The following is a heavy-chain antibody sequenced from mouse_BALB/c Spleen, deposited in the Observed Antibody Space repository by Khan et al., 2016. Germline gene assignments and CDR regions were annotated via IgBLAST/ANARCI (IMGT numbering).Heavy chain of an antibody. V-gene: IGHV4-1*02. CDR2: INSDSSTI. Sequence: EVKLLESGGGLVQPGGSLKLSCAASGFDFSRYWMNWVRQAPGKGLEWIGEINSDSSTINYTPSLKDKFIISRDNVKNTLYLQMSKVRSEDTALYYCAREGGVRRPWFAYWGQGTLVTVSA. CDR1: GFDFSRYW. CDR3: AREGGVRRPWFAY. D-gene: IGHD2-14*01. J-gene: IGHJ3*01.